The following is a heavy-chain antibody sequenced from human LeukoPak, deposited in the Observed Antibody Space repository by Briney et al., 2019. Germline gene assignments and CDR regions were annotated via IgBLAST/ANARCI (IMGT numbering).Heavy chain of an antibody. V-gene: IGHV1-69*04. CDR3: ARDPQRYYDILTLDY. Sequence: ASVKVSWKASGGTFSSYAISWVRQAPGQGREWMGRIIPILGIANYAQKFQGRVTITADKSTSTAYMELSSLRSEDTAVYYCARDPQRYYDILTLDYWGQGTLVTVSS. D-gene: IGHD3-9*01. CDR1: GGTFSSYA. J-gene: IGHJ4*02. CDR2: IIPILGIA.